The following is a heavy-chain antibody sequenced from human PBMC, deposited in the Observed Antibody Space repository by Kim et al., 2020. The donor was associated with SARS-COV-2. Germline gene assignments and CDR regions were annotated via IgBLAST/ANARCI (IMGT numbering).Heavy chain of an antibody. CDR3: ARVVVGATGWFDP. Sequence: YSTPSLQSRVTISVDTSKNQFSLKLSSVTAADTAVYYCARVVVGATGWFDPWGQGTLVTVSS. V-gene: IGHV4-31*02. D-gene: IGHD2-15*01. J-gene: IGHJ5*02.